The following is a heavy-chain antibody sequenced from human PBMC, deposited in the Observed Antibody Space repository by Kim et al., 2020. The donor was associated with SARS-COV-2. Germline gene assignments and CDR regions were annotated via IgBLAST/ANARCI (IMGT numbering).Heavy chain of an antibody. J-gene: IGHJ6*02. CDR1: GGSTTNYY. CDR2: IYTSGDT. CDR3: ARVGCSSTVCYTRGMDV. V-gene: IGHV4-4*07. D-gene: IGHD2-2*02. Sequence: SETLSLTCTVSGGSTTNYYWSWIRQPAGKGLEWIGRIYTSGDTNYSPSLNSRVTISIDTSKNQFSLNLRSVTAADTAVYYCARVGCSSTVCYTRGMDVWGQGTTVPVSS.